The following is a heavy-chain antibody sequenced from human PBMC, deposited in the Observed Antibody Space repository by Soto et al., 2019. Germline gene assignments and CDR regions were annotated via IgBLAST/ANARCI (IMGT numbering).Heavy chain of an antibody. J-gene: IGHJ2*01. Sequence: RPTVKVAGTASRETCTDRALSSQRQAPGQGREWMGWISAYNGNTNYAQKLQGRVTMTTDTSTSTAYMELRSLRSDDTAVYYCSRRRPDLYDSSAYYSYDLDSRGR. D-gene: IGHD3-22*01. CDR3: SRRRPDLYDSSAYYSYDLDS. CDR1: RETCTDRA. V-gene: IGHV1-18*01. CDR2: ISAYNGNT.